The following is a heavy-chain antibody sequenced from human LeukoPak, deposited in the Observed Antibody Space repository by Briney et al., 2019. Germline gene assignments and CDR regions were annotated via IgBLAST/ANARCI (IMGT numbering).Heavy chain of an antibody. J-gene: IGHJ6*02. V-gene: IGHV1-8*01. CDR3: ARLMQYSSSWYGSYYYGMDV. CDR2: MNPNSGNT. CDR1: GYTFTSYD. Sequence: RASVKVSCKASGYTFTSYDINWVRQATGQGLEWMGWMNPNSGNTGYAQKFQGRVTMTRNTYISTAYMELSSLRSEDTAVYYCARLMQYSSSWYGSYYYGMDVWGQGTTVTVSS. D-gene: IGHD6-13*01.